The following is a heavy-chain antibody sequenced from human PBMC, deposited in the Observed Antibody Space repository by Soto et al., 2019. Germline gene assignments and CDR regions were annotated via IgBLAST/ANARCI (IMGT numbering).Heavy chain of an antibody. Sequence: SETLSLTCTVSGGSISSGYYYWSWIRQHPGKGLEWIGYIYYSGSTNYNPSLKSRVTISVDTSKNQFSLKLSSVTAADTAVYYCARAGDYIWGSYPSYYFDYWGQGTLVTVSS. D-gene: IGHD3-16*01. CDR1: GGSISSGYYY. J-gene: IGHJ4*02. CDR3: ARAGDYIWGSYPSYYFDY. CDR2: IYYSGST. V-gene: IGHV4-61*01.